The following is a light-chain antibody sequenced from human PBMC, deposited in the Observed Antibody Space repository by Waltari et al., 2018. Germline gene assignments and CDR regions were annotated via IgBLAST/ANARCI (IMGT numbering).Light chain of an antibody. V-gene: IGLV1-40*01. Sequence: QSVLTQPPSVSGAPGQRVTIPCTWSRPHIGAGYAVPRYQQLPGTAPKLLIYHNSNRPSGVPDRFSGSKSGTSASLAITGLQAEDEADYYCQSYDGSLSGAVFGGGTQLTVL. CDR2: HNS. CDR1: RPHIGAGYA. CDR3: QSYDGSLSGAV. J-gene: IGLJ7*01.